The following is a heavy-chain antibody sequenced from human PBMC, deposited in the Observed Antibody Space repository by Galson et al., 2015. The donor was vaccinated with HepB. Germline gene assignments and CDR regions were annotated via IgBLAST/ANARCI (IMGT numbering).Heavy chain of an antibody. CDR1: GGTFSSYA. CDR2: IIPIFGTT. V-gene: IGHV1-69*13. D-gene: IGHD2-15*01. CDR3: ARGSRDRNFCSGGSCYPPGDY. J-gene: IGHJ4*02. Sequence: SVKVSCKASGGTFSSYAISWVRQAPGQGLEWMGGIIPIFGTTNYAQKFQGRVTITADESTSTAYMELSSLRSEDTAVYYCARGSRDRNFCSGGSCYPPGDYWGQGTLVTVSS.